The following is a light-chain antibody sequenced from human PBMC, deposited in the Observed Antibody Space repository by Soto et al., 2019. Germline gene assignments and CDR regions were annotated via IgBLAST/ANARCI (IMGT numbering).Light chain of an antibody. J-gene: IGKJ5*01. CDR2: GAS. CDR3: QQYNNWPS. CDR1: QSVSSSY. V-gene: IGKV3-20*01. Sequence: EIVLTQSPGTLSLSPGERATLSCRASQSVSSSYLAWYQQKPGQAPRLLIYGASSRATGIPDRFSGSGSETEFTLTIRSLQSEDFAVYFCQQYNNWPSFGQGTRLENK.